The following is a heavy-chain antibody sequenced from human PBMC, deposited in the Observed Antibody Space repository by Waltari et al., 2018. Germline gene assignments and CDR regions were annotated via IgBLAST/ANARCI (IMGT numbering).Heavy chain of an antibody. V-gene: IGHV6-1*01. J-gene: IGHJ4*02. CDR2: TYYKSKWYN. CDR3: ARDHPVNPFPYYFDY. Sequence: QVQLQQSGPGLVKPSKTLSLTCAISGESVSSNSAAWNWITHSPLRALEWRGRTYYKSKWYNDYAVSVKSRITITPDTSKNQCSLQLNSVTPEDTAVYYCARDHPVNPFPYYFDYWGQGTLVTVSS. CDR1: GESVSSNSAA. D-gene: IGHD4-17*01.